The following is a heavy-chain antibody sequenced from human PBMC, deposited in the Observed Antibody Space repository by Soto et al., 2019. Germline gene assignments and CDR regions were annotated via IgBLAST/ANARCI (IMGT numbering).Heavy chain of an antibody. CDR1: GGSISSCGYS. Sequence: QLQLQESGSGLVKPSQTLSLTCASSGGSISSCGYSWSWIRQPPGKALEWMGYIYHSGSTYYNPSRKSRVTISVDRSKHQFALKLSSVTAADTAVYYCARGGVIAARYCFGYWGQGTLVTVSS. J-gene: IGHJ4*02. CDR2: IYHSGST. V-gene: IGHV4-30-2*01. D-gene: IGHD6-6*01. CDR3: ARGGVIAARYCFGY.